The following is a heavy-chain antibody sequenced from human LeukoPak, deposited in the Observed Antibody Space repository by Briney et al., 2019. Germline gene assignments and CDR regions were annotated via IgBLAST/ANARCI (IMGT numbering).Heavy chain of an antibody. CDR1: GFTFSSYW. D-gene: IGHD6-13*01. Sequence: GGSLRLSCAASGFTFSSYWMHWVRQVPGKGLMWVSRIKTDGSSTSYADSVKGRFTISRDNAKNTLYLQMNRLRAEDTAVYYCARAGPSSSWHQFDYWGQGTLVTVSS. CDR2: IKTDGSST. V-gene: IGHV3-74*01. J-gene: IGHJ4*02. CDR3: ARAGPSSSWHQFDY.